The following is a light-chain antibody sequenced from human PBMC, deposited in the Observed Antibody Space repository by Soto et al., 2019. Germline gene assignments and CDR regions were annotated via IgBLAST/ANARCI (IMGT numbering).Light chain of an antibody. CDR1: QRINSW. CDR2: KAS. Sequence: DIQMTQSPSTLSASVGDRVTKTCRASQRINSWLAWYQQKPGTAPNLLIYKASTLQSGVPSRFSGSGSGTEFTLTISSLQPDDSATYYCQQYNDNWTFGQGTKVDIK. J-gene: IGKJ1*01. V-gene: IGKV1-5*03. CDR3: QQYNDNWT.